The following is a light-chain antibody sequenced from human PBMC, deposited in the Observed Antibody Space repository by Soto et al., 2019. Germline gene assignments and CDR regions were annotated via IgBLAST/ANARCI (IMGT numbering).Light chain of an antibody. Sequence: QPVLTQPASVSGSPGQSITISCTGANSDIGASNYVSWYQHHPDEAPKLILFDVSDRPSGVSARFSGTKSGNTASLTISGLQSEDEADYYCASYTKSSSWVFGGGTQLTVL. J-gene: IGLJ3*02. CDR1: NSDIGASNY. V-gene: IGLV2-14*03. CDR3: ASYTKSSSWV. CDR2: DVS.